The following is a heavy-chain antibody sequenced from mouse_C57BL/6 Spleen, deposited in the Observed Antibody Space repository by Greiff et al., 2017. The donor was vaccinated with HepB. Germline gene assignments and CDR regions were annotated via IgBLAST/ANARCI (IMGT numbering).Heavy chain of an antibody. CDR2: IHPNSGST. D-gene: IGHD2-5*01. Sequence: QVQLQQPGAELVKPGASVKLSCKASGYTFTSYWMHWVKQRPGQGLEWIGMIHPNSGSTNYNEKFKSKATLTVDKSSSTAYMQLSSLTSEDSAVYDCARPSYDSNYVFYAMDYWGQGTSVTVSS. V-gene: IGHV1-64*01. CDR1: GYTFTSYW. CDR3: ARPSYDSNYVFYAMDY. J-gene: IGHJ4*01.